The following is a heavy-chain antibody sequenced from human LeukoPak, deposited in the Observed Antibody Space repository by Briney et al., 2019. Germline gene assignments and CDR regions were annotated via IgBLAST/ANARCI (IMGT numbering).Heavy chain of an antibody. CDR2: IYDGGST. J-gene: IGHJ4*02. V-gene: IGHV4-39*01. CDR3: ARHVNHYDDSYGYFDF. CDR1: GGSISSSSYY. Sequence: SETLSLTCAVSGGSISSSSYYWGCIRPPPGKGLEWVGSIYDGGSTYYNPSLNSRVTLYAHTNKNQFSLKLSSVTPADTAVYSCARHVNHYDDSYGYFDFWGQGTLVTVSS. D-gene: IGHD3-22*01.